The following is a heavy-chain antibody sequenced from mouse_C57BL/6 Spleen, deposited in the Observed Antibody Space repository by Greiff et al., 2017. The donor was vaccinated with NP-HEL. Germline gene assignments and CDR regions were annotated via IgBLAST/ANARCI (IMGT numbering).Heavy chain of an antibody. CDR1: GYTFTDYE. CDR2: IDPETGGT. CDR3: TRCDYLYYYAMDY. Sequence: QVQLQQSGAELVRPGASVTLSCKASGYTFTDYEMHWVKQTPVHGLEWIGAIDPETGGTAYNQKFKGKAILTADKSSSTAYMELRSLTSEDSAVYYCTRCDYLYYYAMDYWGQGTSVTVSS. D-gene: IGHD2-4*01. V-gene: IGHV1-15*01. J-gene: IGHJ4*01.